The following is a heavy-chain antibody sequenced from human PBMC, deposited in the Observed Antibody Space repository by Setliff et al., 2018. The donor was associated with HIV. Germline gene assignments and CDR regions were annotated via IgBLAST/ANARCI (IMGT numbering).Heavy chain of an antibody. J-gene: IGHJ6*03. CDR1: GGSFSNFA. D-gene: IGHD2-21*01. V-gene: IGHV1-69*13. CDR2: IIPMFGTA. CDR3: ARNSAPPYYTDYYMDV. Sequence: VKVSCKASGGSFSNFAINWVRQAPGQGLEWVGGIIPMFGTANYAQKFLGRVTITADASTTTAYMDLSSLRSEDTAVYYCARNSAPPYYTDYYMDVWGRGTTVTVSS.